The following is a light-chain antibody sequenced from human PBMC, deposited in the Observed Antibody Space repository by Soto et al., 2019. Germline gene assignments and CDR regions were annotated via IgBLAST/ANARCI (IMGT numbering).Light chain of an antibody. Sequence: QSVLTQPASVSGSPGQSITISCTGTSSDVGGYNYVSWYQQHPGKVPKLILYEVSNRPSGVSNRFSGSKSGNTASLTISGLQAEDEADYYCSSYTTSSTLLFGGGTKLTVL. CDR1: SSDVGGYNY. CDR3: SSYTTSSTLL. V-gene: IGLV2-14*01. CDR2: EVS. J-gene: IGLJ2*01.